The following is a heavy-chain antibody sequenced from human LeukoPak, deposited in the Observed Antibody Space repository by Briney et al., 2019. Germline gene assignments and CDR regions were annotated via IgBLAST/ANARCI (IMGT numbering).Heavy chain of an antibody. Sequence: GESLKISCKGSGYIFTSHWIGWVRQMPGKGLEWMGSTYPGDSDTEYSPSFQGQVTISVDKSITTAFLQWTTLKASDTAMYYCVRTTEYTSGWAFDHWGQGALVTVSS. CDR1: GYIFTSHW. D-gene: IGHD6-19*01. J-gene: IGHJ4*02. CDR2: TYPGDSDT. V-gene: IGHV5-51*01. CDR3: VRTTEYTSGWAFDH.